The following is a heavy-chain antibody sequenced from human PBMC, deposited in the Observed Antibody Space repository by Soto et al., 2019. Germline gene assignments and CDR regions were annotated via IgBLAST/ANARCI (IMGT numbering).Heavy chain of an antibody. CDR2: ISSSSSYI. D-gene: IGHD2-15*01. CDR1: GFTFSSYS. Sequence: GGSLRLSCAASGFTFSSYSMNWVRQAPGKGLEWVSSISSSSSYIYYADSVKGRFTISRDISRNTVFLQMSSLRAEDTALYYCAKSSRYCSGGGCFYYFDYWGQGTLVTVSS. J-gene: IGHJ4*02. V-gene: IGHV3-21*04. CDR3: AKSSRYCSGGGCFYYFDY.